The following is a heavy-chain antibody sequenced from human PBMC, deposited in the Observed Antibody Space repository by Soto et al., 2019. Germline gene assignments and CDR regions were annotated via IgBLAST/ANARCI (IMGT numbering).Heavy chain of an antibody. CDR3: ASGGTTVNRRFEF. CDR1: GGTSSSYA. CDR2: IIPILDTT. J-gene: IGHJ4*02. D-gene: IGHD4-4*01. Sequence: QVQVVQSGAEVKKPGSSVRVSCKASGGTSSSYAITWMRQAPGQGLEWMGGIIPILDTTDYAQKFEGRVTFTVNESTSTAYMELSSLTTEDTAVYYCASGGTTVNRRFEFWGQGTLVTVSS. V-gene: IGHV1-69*01.